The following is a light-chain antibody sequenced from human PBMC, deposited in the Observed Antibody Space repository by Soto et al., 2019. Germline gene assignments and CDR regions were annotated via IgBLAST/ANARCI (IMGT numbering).Light chain of an antibody. V-gene: IGKV3-20*01. CDR3: QQYGSSPRT. J-gene: IGKJ1*01. Sequence: EIVLTQSPGTLSLSPGERATLSCRASQSLGSGYLAWYQQKPGQAPRILIYAAPSRATGIPDRFSGSGSGTDFTLSISRLEPEDFAVYYCQQYGSSPRTFGQGTKVDIK. CDR2: AAP. CDR1: QSLGSGY.